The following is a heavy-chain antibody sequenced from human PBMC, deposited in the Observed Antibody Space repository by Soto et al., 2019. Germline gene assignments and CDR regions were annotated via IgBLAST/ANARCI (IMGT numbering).Heavy chain of an antibody. V-gene: IGHV3-66*01. CDR2: IYSGGST. J-gene: IGHJ4*02. CDR3: ARTCSGGTCSFDY. Sequence: PGGSLRLSCAASGFTVSSYYMSWVRQAPGKGLDWVSVIYSGGSTYYADSVKGRFTISRDNSENTLYLQMNSLRAEDTAVYYCARTCSGGTCSFDYWGQGTLVTVTS. D-gene: IGHD2-15*01. CDR1: GFTVSSYY.